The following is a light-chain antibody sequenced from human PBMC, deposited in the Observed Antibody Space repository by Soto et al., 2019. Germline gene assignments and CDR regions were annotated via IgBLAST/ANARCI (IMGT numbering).Light chain of an antibody. CDR1: LSGVDTYSF. CDR2: EGN. J-gene: IGLJ3*02. CDR3: CLYARGGVV. V-gene: IGLV2-23*01. Sequence: QSALTQPASVSGSPGQSIGISCTGNLSGVDTYSFVSWYQHHPGAAPQLIIFEGNKRPSGVSDRFSGSRSGETASLTISGLQAEDEADYYCCLYARGGVVFGGGTKLTVL.